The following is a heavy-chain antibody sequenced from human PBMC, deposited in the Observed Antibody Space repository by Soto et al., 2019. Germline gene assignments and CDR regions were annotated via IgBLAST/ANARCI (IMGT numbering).Heavy chain of an antibody. CDR2: IIPILGIA. CDR1: GGTFSSYT. CDR3: ARAGLRWSTNTYGMDV. J-gene: IGHJ6*02. D-gene: IGHD4-17*01. V-gene: IGHV1-69*02. Sequence: QVQLVQSGAEVKKPGSSVKVSCKASGGTFSSYTISWVRQAPGQGLEWMGRIIPILGIANNAQKFQGRVKSTADKSMSTAYMELSSLRSEDTAVYYCARAGLRWSTNTYGMDVWGQGTTVTVSS.